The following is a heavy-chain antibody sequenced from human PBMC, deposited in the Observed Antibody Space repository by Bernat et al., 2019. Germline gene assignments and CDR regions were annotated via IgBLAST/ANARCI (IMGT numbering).Heavy chain of an antibody. CDR1: GFTFRGYW. J-gene: IGHJ4*02. Sequence: EVQLVESGGGLVQPGGFLRPPCSASGFTFRGYWMTWVRQAPGKGLECVANIKEDGSDKYYVDSVKGRFTISRDNAQNSLYLQLNSLRVEDTAFYYCARRRGSASLDYWGQGTLITVSS. CDR2: IKEDGSDK. V-gene: IGHV3-7*03. D-gene: IGHD6-19*01. CDR3: ARRRGSASLDY.